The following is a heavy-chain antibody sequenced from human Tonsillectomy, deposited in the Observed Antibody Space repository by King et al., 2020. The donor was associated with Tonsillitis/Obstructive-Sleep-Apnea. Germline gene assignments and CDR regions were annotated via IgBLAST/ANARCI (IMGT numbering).Heavy chain of an antibody. CDR3: ARGPFTFGGVIASDY. V-gene: IGHV4-34*01. CDR2: INHSGST. CDR1: GGSFSGYY. J-gene: IGHJ4*02. Sequence: VQLQQWGAGLLKPSETLSLTCAVYGGSFSGYYWSWIRQPPGKGLEWIGEINHSGSTNYNPSLKSRVTISVDTSKNQFSLKLSSVTAADTAVYYCARGPFTFGGVIASDYWGQGTLVTVSS. D-gene: IGHD3-16*02.